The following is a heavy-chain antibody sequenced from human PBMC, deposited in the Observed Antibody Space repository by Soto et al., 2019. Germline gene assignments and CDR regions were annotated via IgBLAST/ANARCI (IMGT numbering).Heavy chain of an antibody. CDR3: ARSAYGSGGRWFDP. J-gene: IGHJ5*02. D-gene: IGHD3-10*01. CDR1: GGSLTNYY. CDR2: IYYSGNS. Sequence: NPSETLSLTCTVSGGSLTNYYWGWIRQPPGRGLEWIGYIYYSGNSNYNPSLKSRVTISGDTSKNQFSLRLSSVTAADTAVYYCARSAYGSGGRWFDPWGQGTLLTVSS. V-gene: IGHV4-59*01.